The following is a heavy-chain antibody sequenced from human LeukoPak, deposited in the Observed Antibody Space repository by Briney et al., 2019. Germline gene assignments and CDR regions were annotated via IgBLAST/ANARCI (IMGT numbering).Heavy chain of an antibody. V-gene: IGHV3-23*01. CDR2: INANSGTT. D-gene: IGHD6-19*01. J-gene: IGHJ5*01. Sequence: PGGPLRLSCTAFGFAFSVYAMSWLRQPPGKGLEWVSTINANSGTTSYAASVRGRFTISRDNSKNTLYLQLNTLRADDTATYYCAKPISGGLAVTADWFHPWGQGTLVVVSS. CDR3: AKPISGGLAVTADWFHP. CDR1: GFAFSVYA.